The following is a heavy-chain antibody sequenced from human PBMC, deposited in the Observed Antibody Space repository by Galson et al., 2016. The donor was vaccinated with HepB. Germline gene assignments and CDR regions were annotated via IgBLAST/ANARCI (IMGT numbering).Heavy chain of an antibody. V-gene: IGHV1-69*13. J-gene: IGHJ6*02. Sequence: SVKVSCKASGGTFNTYTFSWVRQAPGQGLEWMGGIIPFFGTTHYAQNFQGRVTITADESTSTAYMKLSSLTSDDTAVYYCVRDGESGSSPVLISYYGMDVWGQGTTVTVSS. CDR1: GGTFNTYT. CDR3: VRDGESGSSPVLISYYGMDV. CDR2: IIPFFGTT. D-gene: IGHD3-22*01.